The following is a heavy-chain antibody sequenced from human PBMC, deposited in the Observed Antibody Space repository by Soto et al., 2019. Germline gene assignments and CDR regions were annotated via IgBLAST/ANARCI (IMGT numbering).Heavy chain of an antibody. J-gene: IGHJ4*02. CDR3: ARDEWGPAYY. CDR2: IKEDGSVK. D-gene: IGHD1-26*01. CDR1: GFTFRQYW. V-gene: IGHV3-7*01. Sequence: EVRLVESGGGLVQPGGSLRLSCVASGFTFRQYWMSWVRQAPGKGLEWVANIKEDGSVKYHVDSVKGRFTISRDNAENSLYLQMRSLRLEDTAVYYCARDEWGPAYYGGQGTLVTVSS.